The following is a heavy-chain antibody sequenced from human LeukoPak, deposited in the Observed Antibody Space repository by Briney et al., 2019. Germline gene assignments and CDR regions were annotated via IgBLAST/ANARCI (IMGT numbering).Heavy chain of an antibody. V-gene: IGHV4-4*02. D-gene: IGHD3-9*01. CDR1: GGSISSSNW. CDR2: INHSGST. Sequence: SGTLSLTCAVSGGSISSSNWWSWVRQPPGKGLEWIGEINHSGSTNYNPSLKSRVTISVDTFKNQFSLKLSSVTAADTAVYYCARGRIYDILTGYWNDAFDIWGQGTMVTVSS. J-gene: IGHJ3*02. CDR3: ARGRIYDILTGYWNDAFDI.